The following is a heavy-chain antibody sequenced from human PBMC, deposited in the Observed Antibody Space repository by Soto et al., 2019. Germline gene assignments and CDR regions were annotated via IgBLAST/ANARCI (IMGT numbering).Heavy chain of an antibody. J-gene: IGHJ6*02. CDR3: ARYRHEISAAAYYYYYGMDV. V-gene: IGHV5-51*01. D-gene: IGHD6-13*01. CDR1: GYSFTSYW. Sequence: AESLKISCKGSGYSFTSYWIGWVRQMPGKGLEWMGIIYPGDSDTRYSPSFQGQVTISADKSISTAYLQWSSLKASDTAMYYCARYRHEISAAAYYYYYGMDVWGQGTTVTVSS. CDR2: IYPGDSDT.